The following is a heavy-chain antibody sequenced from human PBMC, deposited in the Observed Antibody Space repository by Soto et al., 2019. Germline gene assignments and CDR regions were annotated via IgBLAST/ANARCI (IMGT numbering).Heavy chain of an antibody. Sequence: GGSLRLSCAASGFTFSSYAMHWVRQAPGKGLEWVAVISYDGSNKYYADSVKGRFTISRDNSKNTLYLQMNSLRAGDTAVYYCARDTSSGRFDYWGQGTLVTVSS. V-gene: IGHV3-30-3*01. CDR2: ISYDGSNK. CDR3: ARDTSSGRFDY. J-gene: IGHJ4*02. CDR1: GFTFSSYA.